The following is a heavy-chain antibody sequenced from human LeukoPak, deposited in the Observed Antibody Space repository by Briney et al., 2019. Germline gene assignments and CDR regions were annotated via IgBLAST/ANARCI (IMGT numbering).Heavy chain of an antibody. CDR2: IYYSGST. J-gene: IGHJ6*03. Sequence: SETLSLTCTVSGGSISTSNYYWGWIRQPPGKGLEWIGYIYYSGSTNYNPSLKSRVTISVDTSKNQFSLKLSSVTAADTAVYYCARDRGYSYGQPFYYYYYMDVWGKGTTVTVFS. V-gene: IGHV4-61*01. CDR3: ARDRGYSYGQPFYYYYYMDV. D-gene: IGHD5-18*01. CDR1: GGSISTSNYY.